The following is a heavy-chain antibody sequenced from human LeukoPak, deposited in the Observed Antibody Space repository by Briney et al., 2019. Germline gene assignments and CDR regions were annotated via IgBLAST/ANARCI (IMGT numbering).Heavy chain of an antibody. Sequence: SETLSLTCTVSGGSIISSSYYWNWIRQPPGKGLEWVGSIYYSGSAYHNPSLKSRLTISVDTSKNQFSLKLRSVTAADTALYHCARGLRWDLSISGTSALDYWGQGTLVTVSS. CDR1: GGSIISSSYY. D-gene: IGHD1/OR15-1a*01. V-gene: IGHV4-39*01. J-gene: IGHJ4*02. CDR3: ARGLRWDLSISGTSALDY. CDR2: IYYSGSA.